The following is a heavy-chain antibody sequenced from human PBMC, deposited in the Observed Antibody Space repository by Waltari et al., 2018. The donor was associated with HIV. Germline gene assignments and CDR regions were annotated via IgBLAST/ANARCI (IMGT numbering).Heavy chain of an antibody. V-gene: IGHV3-21*01. D-gene: IGHD3-16*01. CDR1: GSRCSYYS. J-gene: IGHJ4*02. Sequence: DVQLVESGGGLVQTGGSLRRAWAGAGSRCSYYSMNWVRQAPGKGLEWVSSISRDSRYIYYADSVKGRFTISRDNARNSLFLQMNSLRADDTAVYYCVRGGEGTYGDYWGQGTLVTVSS. CDR3: VRGGEGTYGDY. CDR2: ISRDSRYI.